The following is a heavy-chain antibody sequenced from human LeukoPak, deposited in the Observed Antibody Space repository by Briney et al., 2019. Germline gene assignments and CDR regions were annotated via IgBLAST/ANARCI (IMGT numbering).Heavy chain of an antibody. CDR3: ARDDCSGGSYFSKDAFDI. CDR2: ISTSGGTI. Sequence: GGSLRLSCVGSGFTFSNYEMNWVRQAPGKGLEWISYISTSGGTIYYADSVKGRFTISRDNAKNSLYLQLNSLRAEDTAVYYCARDDCSGGSYFSKDAFDIWGQGTMVTVS. V-gene: IGHV3-48*03. J-gene: IGHJ3*02. D-gene: IGHD2-15*01. CDR1: GFTFSNYE.